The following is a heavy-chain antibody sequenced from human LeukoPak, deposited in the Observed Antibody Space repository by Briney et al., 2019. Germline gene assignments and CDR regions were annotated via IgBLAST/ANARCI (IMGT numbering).Heavy chain of an antibody. CDR1: GFTVSSNY. CDR3: AISVDMVRGVLGAFDI. Sequence: GGSLRLSCAASGFTVSSNYMSWVRQAPGKGLEWVSVIYSGGSTYYADSVKGRLTISRDNSKNTLYLQMNSLRAEDTAVYYCAISVDMVRGVLGAFDIWGQGTMVTVSS. J-gene: IGHJ3*02. D-gene: IGHD3-10*01. V-gene: IGHV3-66*01. CDR2: IYSGGST.